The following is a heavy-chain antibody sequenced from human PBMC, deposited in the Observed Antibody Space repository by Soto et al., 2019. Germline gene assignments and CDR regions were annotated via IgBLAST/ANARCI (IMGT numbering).Heavy chain of an antibody. D-gene: IGHD3-10*01. CDR3: ARSFGHLSNFAY. CDR2: IYYTGRT. J-gene: IGHJ4*01. Sequence: QVQLQVSGPGLVMPSQTLSLPCTVSGGSISSGGFFWSWIRPHPGEGLEWIVYIYYTGRTYYNSPPKSRVTISVDTTKNQSSLRLSSVTAADTAVYYCARSFGHLSNFAYWGHGTMVTVSS. CDR1: GGSISSGGFF. V-gene: IGHV4-31*03.